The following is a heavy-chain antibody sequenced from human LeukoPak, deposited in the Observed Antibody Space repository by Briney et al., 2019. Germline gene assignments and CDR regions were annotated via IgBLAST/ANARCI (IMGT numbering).Heavy chain of an antibody. CDR1: GGSISSYY. CDR3: ASTSPKYYYESSGYSSLFDN. V-gene: IGHV4-59*12. Sequence: PSETLSLTCTVSGGSISSYYWSWIRQPPGKGLEWIGYIYYSGNTYYNPSLKSRLTISVDTSKNQFSLKLRSVTAADTALYYCASTSPKYYYESSGYSSLFDNWGQGTLVTVSS. CDR2: IYYSGNT. J-gene: IGHJ4*02. D-gene: IGHD3-22*01.